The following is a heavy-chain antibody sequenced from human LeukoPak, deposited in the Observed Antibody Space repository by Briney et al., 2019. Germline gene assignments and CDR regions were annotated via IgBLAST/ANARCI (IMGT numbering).Heavy chain of an antibody. J-gene: IGHJ6*02. CDR2: IIPIFGTA. Sequence: ASVKVSCKASGGTFSSYAISWVRQAPGQGLEWMGGIIPIFGTANYAQKFRGRVTITADESTSTAYMELSSLRSEDTAVYYCAREAGAVAGNYYGMDVWGQGTTVTVSS. CDR1: GGTFSSYA. CDR3: AREAGAVAGNYYGMDV. V-gene: IGHV1-69*13. D-gene: IGHD6-19*01.